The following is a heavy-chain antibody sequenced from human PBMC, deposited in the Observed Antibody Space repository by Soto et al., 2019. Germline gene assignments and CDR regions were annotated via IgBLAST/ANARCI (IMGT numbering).Heavy chain of an antibody. D-gene: IGHD3-16*01. CDR3: AREGGDGVDN. CDR2: INHSGST. V-gene: IGHV4-34*01. Sequence: SETLSLTCAVYGESFSGYYWPWIRQPPGKGLEWIGEINHSGSTNYNPSLKSRVTISVDTSKNHFSLKLISVTAADTAVYYCAREGGDGVDNGGQGTLVTVSS. J-gene: IGHJ4*02. CDR1: GESFSGYY.